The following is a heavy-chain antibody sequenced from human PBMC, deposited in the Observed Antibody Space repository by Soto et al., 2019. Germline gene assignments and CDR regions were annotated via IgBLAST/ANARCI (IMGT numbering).Heavy chain of an antibody. J-gene: IGHJ4*02. Sequence: PSETLSLTCAVSGGSISSNWWSWVRQPPGKGLEWIGEVHHTGSTNYNPSLRSRVTISADKSENQFALRLSYVTAADTAVYYCVKNGGVYFDFWGQGTLVTVSS. CDR1: GGSISSNW. V-gene: IGHV4-4*02. D-gene: IGHD2-8*02. CDR3: VKNGGVYFDF. CDR2: VHHTGST.